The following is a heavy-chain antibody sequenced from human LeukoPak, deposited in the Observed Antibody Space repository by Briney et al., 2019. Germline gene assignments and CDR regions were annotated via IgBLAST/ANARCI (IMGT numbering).Heavy chain of an antibody. CDR1: GGSVSSGSYY. V-gene: IGHV4-61*01. J-gene: IGHJ4*02. Sequence: PSETLSLTCTVSGGSVSSGSYYWSWIRQPPGRGLEWIAYIHYSGSAAYNPSLKSRVTISRDMSTNQFSLKMTSVTAADPAVYFCARDMGAPDYGXYSVDYWGQGTLVTVSS. CDR2: IHYSGSA. D-gene: IGHD4-17*01. CDR3: ARDMGAPDYGXYSVDY.